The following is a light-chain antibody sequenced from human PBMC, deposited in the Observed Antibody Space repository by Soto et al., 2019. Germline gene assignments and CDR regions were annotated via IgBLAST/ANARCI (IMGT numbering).Light chain of an antibody. V-gene: IGLV2-14*03. CDR3: NSYTTNNNG. J-gene: IGLJ1*01. CDR2: GVS. CDR1: SSDIGSYNY. Sequence: QSVLTQPASVSGSPGQSITISCTGTSSDIGSYNYVSWYQQHPGRAPKLLIYGVSNRPSGVSDRFSGSKSGITASLTISGLQAEDEADYYCNSYTTNNNGFGTGTKVTVL.